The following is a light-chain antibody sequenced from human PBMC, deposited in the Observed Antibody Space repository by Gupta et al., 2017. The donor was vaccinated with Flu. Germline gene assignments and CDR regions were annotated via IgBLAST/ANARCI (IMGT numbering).Light chain of an antibody. V-gene: IGKV1-9*01. Sequence: DIQLTQSPSFLSASVGDRVTITCWASQGISSYLAWYQQKPGKAPKLLTYAASTLQSGVPSRFSGSGPGTEFTLTISSLQPEDFATYYCQQLNSYPVTFGGGTKVEIK. CDR1: QGISSY. J-gene: IGKJ4*01. CDR3: QQLNSYPVT. CDR2: AAS.